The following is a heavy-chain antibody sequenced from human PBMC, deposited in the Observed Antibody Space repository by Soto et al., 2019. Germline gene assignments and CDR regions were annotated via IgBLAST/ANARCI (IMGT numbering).Heavy chain of an antibody. CDR3: TDMLGQWLPRD. CDR1: DGSSSGCY. CDR2: MYNTGST. J-gene: IGHJ4*02. V-gene: IGHV4-59*08. Sequence: SVPLSVQWTVADGSSSGCYWSWIRQPPGKGLEWIGYMYNTGSTVYNPSFKSRVTISVDTSSNQFSMKLNSVTAADTAVYYCTDMLGQWLPRDWGQGTVVTV. D-gene: IGHD6-19*01.